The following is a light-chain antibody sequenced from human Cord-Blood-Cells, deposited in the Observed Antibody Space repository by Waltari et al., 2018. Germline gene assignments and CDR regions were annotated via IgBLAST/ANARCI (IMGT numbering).Light chain of an antibody. J-gene: IGLJ2*01. CDR1: SSNIGSNY. CDR3: AAWDDSLSGVV. V-gene: IGLV1-47*01. Sequence: QSVLTQPPSASGTPGQRVTISCSGSSSNIGSNYVYWYQQLPGTAPKLLIFGNNHRPSGVPDRFSGSKSGTSASLAISGRRSEDEADYYCAAWDDSLSGVVFGGGTKLTVL. CDR2: GNN.